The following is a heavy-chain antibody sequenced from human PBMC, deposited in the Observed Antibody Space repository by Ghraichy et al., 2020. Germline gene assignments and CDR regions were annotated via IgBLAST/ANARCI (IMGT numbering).Heavy chain of an antibody. D-gene: IGHD1-26*01. CDR2: IYYSGST. J-gene: IGHJ3*02. V-gene: IGHV4-31*03. CDR3: ARALSGAFDI. CDR1: GGSISSGGYY. Sequence: SETLSLTCTVSGGSISSGGYYWSWIRQHPGKGLEWIGYIYYSGSTYYNPSLRSRVTISVDTSKNQFSLKLSSVTAADTAVYYCARALSGAFDIWGQGTMVTVSS.